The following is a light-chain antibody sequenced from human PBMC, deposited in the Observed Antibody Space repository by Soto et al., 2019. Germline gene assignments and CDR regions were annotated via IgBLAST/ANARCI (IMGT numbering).Light chain of an antibody. CDR3: QQYHTWPIT. Sequence: EIVLTQSPGTLSLSPGARATLSCRASQSVSSNYLAWYQQKPGQAPRLLIYGASIRATGIPARFSVIGSGTEGTLTISSLQSEDCAIYDGQQYHTWPITFGGGTKVEIK. CDR2: GAS. J-gene: IGKJ4*01. CDR1: QSVSSN. V-gene: IGKV3-15*01.